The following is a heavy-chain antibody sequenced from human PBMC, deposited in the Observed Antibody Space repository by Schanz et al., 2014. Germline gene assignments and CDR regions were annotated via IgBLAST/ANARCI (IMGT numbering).Heavy chain of an antibody. CDR2: ISGSGGST. D-gene: IGHD3-10*01. Sequence: EVQLLESGGGLVQPGGSLRLSCAASGFTFSSYAMSWVRQAPGKGLEWVSAISGSGGSTYYADSVRGRFTISRDNAENTLYLQMNSLRPEDTAVYYCAKYRGYYRVSGSYRELEYWGQGTLVTVSS. CDR1: GFTFSSYA. V-gene: IGHV3-23*01. J-gene: IGHJ4*02. CDR3: AKYRGYYRVSGSYRELEY.